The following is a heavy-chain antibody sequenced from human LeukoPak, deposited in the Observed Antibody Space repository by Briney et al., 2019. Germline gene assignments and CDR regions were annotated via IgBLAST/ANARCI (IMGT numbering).Heavy chain of an antibody. CDR1: GYTFTSYA. CDR2: INTNTGNP. J-gene: IGHJ6*02. CDR3: ARPRHYDFWSGSYYYYGMDV. Sequence: ASVKVSCKASGYTFTSYAMNWVRQAPGQGLEWMGWINTNTGNPTYAQGFTGRFVFSLDTSVSTAYLQISSLKAEDTAVYYCARPRHYDFWSGSYYYYGMDVCGQGTTVTVSS. D-gene: IGHD3-3*01. V-gene: IGHV7-4-1*02.